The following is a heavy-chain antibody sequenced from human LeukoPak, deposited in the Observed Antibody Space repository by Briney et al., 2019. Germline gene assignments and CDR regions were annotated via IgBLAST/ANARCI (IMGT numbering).Heavy chain of an antibody. Sequence: SETLSLTCTVSGGSISSSSYYWGWIRQPAGQGLEWVVRIYASGSTNYNPSLKSRVTISVDTSKNQFSLKVSSVTAADTAVYYCARDACSSTSCSDAFDIWGQGTMVTVSS. CDR1: GGSISSSSYY. V-gene: IGHV4-61*02. CDR3: ARDACSSTSCSDAFDI. CDR2: IYASGST. D-gene: IGHD2-2*01. J-gene: IGHJ3*02.